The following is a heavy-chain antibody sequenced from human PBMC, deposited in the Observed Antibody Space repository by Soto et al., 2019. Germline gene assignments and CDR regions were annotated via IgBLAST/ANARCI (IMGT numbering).Heavy chain of an antibody. CDR3: ARRXVRYFDWLSWKNDAFDI. Sequence: ASVKVSCKDSGYTFTSYDINWVRQATGQRLEWMGWMNPNSGNTGYAQKFQGRVTMTRNTSISTAYMELSSLRSEDTAVYYCARRXVRYFDWLSWKNDAFDIWGQGTMVTVSS. CDR2: MNPNSGNT. CDR1: GYTFTSYD. V-gene: IGHV1-8*01. J-gene: IGHJ3*02. D-gene: IGHD3-9*01.